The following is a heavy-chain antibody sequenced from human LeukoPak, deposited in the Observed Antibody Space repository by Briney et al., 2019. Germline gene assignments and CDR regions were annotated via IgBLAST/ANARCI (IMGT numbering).Heavy chain of an antibody. CDR1: GFTFSSYW. CDR2: INTDGSST. CDR3: AKDEGRWRPGY. Sequence: GGSLRLSCAASGFTFSSYWMHWVRQAPGKGLVWVSRINTDGSSTYYADSVKGRFTISRDNSKNTLYLQMNSLRAEDTAVYYCAKDEGRWRPGYWGQGTLVTVSS. J-gene: IGHJ4*02. V-gene: IGHV3-74*01. D-gene: IGHD5-24*01.